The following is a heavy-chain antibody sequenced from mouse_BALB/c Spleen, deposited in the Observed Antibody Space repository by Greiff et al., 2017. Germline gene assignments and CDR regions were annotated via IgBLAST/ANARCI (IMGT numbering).Heavy chain of an antibody. CDR1: GLTFSSYA. CDR3: ARGNDGTHWYFDV. V-gene: IGHV5-9-4*01. J-gene: IGHJ1*01. Sequence: EVKLVESGGGLVKPGGSLKLSCAASGLTFSSYAMSWVRQSPEKRLEWVAEISSGGSYTYYPDTVTGRFTISRDNAKNTLYLEMSSLRSEDTAMYYCARGNDGTHWYFDVWGAGTTVTVSS. CDR2: ISSGGSYT. D-gene: IGHD2-12*01.